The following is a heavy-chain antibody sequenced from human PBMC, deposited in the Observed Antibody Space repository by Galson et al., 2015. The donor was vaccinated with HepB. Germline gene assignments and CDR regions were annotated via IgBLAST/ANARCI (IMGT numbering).Heavy chain of an antibody. CDR1: GFAFSSYG. Sequence: SLRLSCAASGFAFSSYGMHWVRQAPGKGLAWVAVISYDGSDKYYADSVKGRFTISRDNSKKMLYLHMNSLTAEDTAVYYCAKDRTYSSYPNYYYYYMDVWGKGTTVTVSS. CDR3: AKDRTYSSYPNYYYYYMDV. J-gene: IGHJ6*03. CDR2: ISYDGSDK. V-gene: IGHV3-30*18. D-gene: IGHD4-11*01.